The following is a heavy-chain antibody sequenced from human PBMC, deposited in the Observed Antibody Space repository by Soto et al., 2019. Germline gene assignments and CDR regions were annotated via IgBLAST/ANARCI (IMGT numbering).Heavy chain of an antibody. D-gene: IGHD3-22*01. CDR3: ARGLSSPTYYYDSSGYGTYFDY. CDR2: INHSGST. CDR1: GGSFSGYY. J-gene: IGHJ4*02. V-gene: IGHV4-34*01. Sequence: SETLSLTCAVYGGSFSGYYWSWIRQPPGKGLEWIGEINHSGSTNYNPSLKSRVTISVDTSKNQFSLKLSSVTAADTAVYYCARGLSSPTYYYDSSGYGTYFDYWGQGTLVTVSS.